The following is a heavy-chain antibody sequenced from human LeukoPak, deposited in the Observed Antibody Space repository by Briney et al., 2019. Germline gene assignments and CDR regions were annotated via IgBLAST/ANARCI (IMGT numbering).Heavy chain of an antibody. D-gene: IGHD6-25*01. CDR1: GYSSTSYW. CDR2: IYPGDSDT. J-gene: IGHJ5*02. V-gene: IGHV5-51*01. CDR3: ARSSDTGGPVDP. Sequence: GESLNISCTGSGYSSTSYWIGWVRQMRRKGLEWRGIIYPGDSDTRYSPSFQGEVTISADKSISTAYLQWSSLKASDTAMYYGARSSDTGGPVDPWGQGTMVTVSS.